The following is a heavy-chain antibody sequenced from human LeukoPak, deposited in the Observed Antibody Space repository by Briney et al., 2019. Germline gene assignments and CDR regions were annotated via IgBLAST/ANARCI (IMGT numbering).Heavy chain of an antibody. CDR2: ISAYNGNT. CDR1: GYTFTSYG. D-gene: IGHD3-10*01. Sequence: ASVKVSCKASGYTFTSYGISWVRQAPGQGLEWMGWISAYNGNTNYAQKLQGRVTMTTDTSTSTAYMELRSLRSDDTAMYYCARDTLLYGSGSYYNHDYWGQGTLVTVSS. V-gene: IGHV1-18*01. J-gene: IGHJ4*02. CDR3: ARDTLLYGSGSYYNHDY.